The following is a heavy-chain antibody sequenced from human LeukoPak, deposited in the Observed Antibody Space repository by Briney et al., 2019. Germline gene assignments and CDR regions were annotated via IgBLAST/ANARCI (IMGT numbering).Heavy chain of an antibody. V-gene: IGHV3-48*04. J-gene: IGHJ4*02. CDR1: GFTFSSYS. CDR2: ISSSSSTI. D-gene: IGHD3-22*01. CDR3: ARDRSSGYYYRFDY. Sequence: GGSLRLSCAASGFTFSSYSMNWVRQAPGKGLEWVSYISSSSSTIYYADSVKGRSTISRDNAKNTLYLQMNSLRAEDTAVYYCARDRSSGYYYRFDYWGQGTRVTVSS.